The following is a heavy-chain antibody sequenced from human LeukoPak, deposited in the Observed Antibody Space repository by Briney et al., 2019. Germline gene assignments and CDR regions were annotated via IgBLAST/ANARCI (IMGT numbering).Heavy chain of an antibody. D-gene: IGHD4-23*01. Sequence: GGSLRLSCAASGLTFSSYVMNWVRQAPGKGLEWVSLISGSGGSTYYADSMKGRFTISRDNSKNTLYLQMNSLRAEDTAVYYCAKVYGGNSGPFDYWGQGTLVTVSS. CDR1: GLTFSSYV. CDR3: AKVYGGNSGPFDY. CDR2: ISGSGGST. V-gene: IGHV3-23*01. J-gene: IGHJ4*02.